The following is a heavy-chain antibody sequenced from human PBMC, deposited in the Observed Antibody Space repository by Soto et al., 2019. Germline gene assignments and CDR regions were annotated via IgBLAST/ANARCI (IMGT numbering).Heavy chain of an antibody. J-gene: IGHJ5*02. CDR1: GYTFSNYG. CDR2: ISLYSDGT. V-gene: IGHV1-18*01. Sequence: ASVKVSCKTSGYTFSNYGITWVRQAPGQPLEWLGWISLYSDGTNYAQKFQGRVPMTTDTSTTTAYMELRSLRSDDTAVYYCARVVPGAEAWFGPWGQGTLVTVSS. D-gene: IGHD2-2*01. CDR3: ARVVPGAEAWFGP.